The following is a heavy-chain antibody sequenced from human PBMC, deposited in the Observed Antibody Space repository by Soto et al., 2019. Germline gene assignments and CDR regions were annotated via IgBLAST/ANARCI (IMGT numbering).Heavy chain of an antibody. CDR3: ARGPRKGWFSASSSFDY. D-gene: IGHD6-6*01. CDR2: INSDGSST. Sequence: QTGGSLRLSCAASGFTFSSYWMHWVRQAPGKGLVWVSRINSDGSSTSYADSVKGRFTISRDNAKNTLYLQMNSLRAEDTAVYYCARGPRKGWFSASSSFDYWGQGTLVTVSS. J-gene: IGHJ4*02. CDR1: GFTFSSYW. V-gene: IGHV3-74*01.